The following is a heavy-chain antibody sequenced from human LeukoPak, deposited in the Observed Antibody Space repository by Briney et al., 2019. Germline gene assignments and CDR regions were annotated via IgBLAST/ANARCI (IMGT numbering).Heavy chain of an antibody. CDR2: ISGSGGST. CDR3: AKDPRRGSYFPYYFDY. CDR1: GFTFSSYA. D-gene: IGHD1-26*01. Sequence: GGSLRLSCAASGFTFSSYAMSWVRQAPGKGLEWVSAISGSGGSTYYADSVKGRFTISRDNSKNTLYLQMNSLRAEDTAVYYCAKDPRRGSYFPYYFDYWGQGTLVTVSS. J-gene: IGHJ4*02. V-gene: IGHV3-23*01.